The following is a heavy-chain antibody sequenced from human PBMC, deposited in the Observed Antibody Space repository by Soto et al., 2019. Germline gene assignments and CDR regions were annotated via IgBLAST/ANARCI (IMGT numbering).Heavy chain of an antibody. Sequence: SETLSLTCAVYGGSFSGYYWSWIRQPPGKGLEWIGEINHSGSTNYNPSLKSRVTISVDTSKNQFSLKLSSVTAADTAVYYCARETNYDSSGYYYFDHWGQGTLVTVSS. CDR1: GGSFSGYY. V-gene: IGHV4-34*01. CDR3: ARETNYDSSGYYYFDH. J-gene: IGHJ4*02. CDR2: INHSGST. D-gene: IGHD3-22*01.